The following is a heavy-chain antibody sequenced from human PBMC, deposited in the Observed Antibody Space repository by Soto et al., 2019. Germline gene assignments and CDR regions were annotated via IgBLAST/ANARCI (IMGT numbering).Heavy chain of an antibody. Sequence: QVQLVQSGAEVKKPGASVKVSCKASGYTFTNFGISWVRQAPGKGLEWMGWISAYNGNTNYAQKFQGRVTMTTDTSTSTAYMEVRSQRFDDTAVYYWSGGGTPIDYWGQGTLVTVSS. J-gene: IGHJ4*02. D-gene: IGHD3-16*01. CDR2: ISAYNGNT. CDR1: GYTFTNFG. CDR3: SGGGTPIDY. V-gene: IGHV1-18*01.